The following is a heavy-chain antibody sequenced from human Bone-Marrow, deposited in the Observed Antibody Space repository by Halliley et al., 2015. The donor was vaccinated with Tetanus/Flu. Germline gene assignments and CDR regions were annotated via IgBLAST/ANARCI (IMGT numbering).Heavy chain of an antibody. CDR2: INPSRGGT. J-gene: IGHJ4*02. V-gene: IGHV1-46*01. Sequence: INPSRGGTSYAQKFQGRVSMTRDTSTSTVYMDLSSLRSEDTAVYYCARARGTCSGGTCDSYDFWGQGTLVTVSS. CDR3: ARARGTCSGGTCDSYDF. D-gene: IGHD2-15*01.